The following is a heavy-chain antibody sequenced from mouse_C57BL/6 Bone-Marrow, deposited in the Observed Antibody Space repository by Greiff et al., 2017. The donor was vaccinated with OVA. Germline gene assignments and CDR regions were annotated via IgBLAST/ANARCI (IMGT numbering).Heavy chain of an antibody. CDR3: ARNYGNPAWFAY. V-gene: IGHV5-12*01. D-gene: IGHD2-1*01. J-gene: IGHJ3*01. CDR2: ISNGGGST. Sequence: DVMLVESGGGLVQPGGSLKLSCAASGFTFSDYYMYWVRQTPEKRLEWVAYISNGGGSTYYPDTVKGRFTISRENAKNTLYLQMSRLKSEDTAMYYCARNYGNPAWFAYWGQGTLVTVSA. CDR1: GFTFSDYY.